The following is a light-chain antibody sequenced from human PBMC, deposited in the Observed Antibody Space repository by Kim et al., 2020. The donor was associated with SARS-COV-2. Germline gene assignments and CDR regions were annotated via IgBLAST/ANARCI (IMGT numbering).Light chain of an antibody. CDR3: KSRDTTGDRLSV. CDR2: GKN. Sequence: SSALTQDPAVSVALGQTARITCQGDSLRSQYASWYQQKPGQAPVLVIYGKNTRPSGIPDRFSGSSSGDTASLTITVTQAEDEADYYCKSRDTTGDRLSVFGGGTQLTVL. V-gene: IGLV3-19*01. CDR1: SLRSQY. J-gene: IGLJ2*01.